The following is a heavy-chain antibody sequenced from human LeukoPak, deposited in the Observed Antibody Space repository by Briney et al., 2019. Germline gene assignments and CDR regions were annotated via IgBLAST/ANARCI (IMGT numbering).Heavy chain of an antibody. D-gene: IGHD3-3*01. CDR1: NGSINNYY. V-gene: IGHV4-59*08. CDR2: IYYSGST. J-gene: IGHJ4*02. CDR3: AADSGNDFWSGYYSAVDYFDY. Sequence: SETLSLTCTVSNGSINNYYWSWIRQPPGKGLEWIGYIYYSGSTNYNPSLKSRVTISVDTSKNQFSLKLSSVTAADTAVYYCAADSGNDFWSGYYSAVDYFDYWGQGTLVTVSS.